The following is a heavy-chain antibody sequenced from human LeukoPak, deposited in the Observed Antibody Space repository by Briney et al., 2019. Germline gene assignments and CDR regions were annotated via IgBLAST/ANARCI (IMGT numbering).Heavy chain of an antibody. CDR1: GFTFSSYW. V-gene: IGHV3-7*01. CDR2: IKQDGSEK. J-gene: IGHJ4*02. CDR3: AREWGGGSSDYCDY. D-gene: IGHD1-26*01. Sequence: GGSLRLSCAASGFTFSSYWMSWVRQAPGKGLEWVANIKQDGSEKYYVDSVKGRFTISRDNAKNSLYLQMNSLRAEDTAVYYCAREWGGGSSDYCDYWGQGTLVTVSS.